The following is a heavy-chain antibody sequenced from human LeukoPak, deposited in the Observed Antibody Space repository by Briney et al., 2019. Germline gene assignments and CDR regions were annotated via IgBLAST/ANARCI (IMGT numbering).Heavy chain of an antibody. Sequence: PSETLSLTCAVYGGSFSGYYWSWIRQPPGKGLEWVGELNHSGSTNYNPSLKSRVTISVDTSKNQSSLKLSSVTAADTAVYYCARARQRLYYYDSSGTPLDYWGQGTLVTVSS. CDR1: GGSFSGYY. V-gene: IGHV4-34*01. CDR3: ARARQRLYYYDSSGTPLDY. J-gene: IGHJ4*02. D-gene: IGHD3-22*01. CDR2: LNHSGST.